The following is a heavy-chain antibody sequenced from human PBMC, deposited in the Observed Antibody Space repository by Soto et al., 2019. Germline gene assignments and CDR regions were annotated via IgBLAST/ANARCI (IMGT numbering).Heavy chain of an antibody. J-gene: IGHJ4*02. CDR3: AKVRSSGWSFDY. D-gene: IGHD6-19*01. Sequence: EVQLLESGGGLVQPGGSLRLSCAASGFTFSTYAMNWVRQAPGKGLEWVSGISGSGDSTYYADSVKCRFTVSRDNSKNTLYLQMNSLRGEDTAVFYCAKVRSSGWSFDYWGQGTLVTASP. CDR1: GFTFSTYA. V-gene: IGHV3-23*01. CDR2: ISGSGDST.